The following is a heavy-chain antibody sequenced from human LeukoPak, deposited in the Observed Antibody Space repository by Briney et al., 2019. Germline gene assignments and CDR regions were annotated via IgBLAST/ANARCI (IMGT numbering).Heavy chain of an antibody. V-gene: IGHV4-31*03. CDR1: GGSISSGGYY. CDR3: AREPCSSTSCYYNWFDP. CDR2: IYYSGST. J-gene: IGHJ5*02. Sequence: SETLSLTCTLSGGSISSGGYYWSWIRQHPGKGLEWIGYIYYSGSTYYNPSLKIRVTISVDTSKNQFSLKLSSVTAADTAVYYCAREPCSSTSCYYNWFDPWGQGTLVTVSS. D-gene: IGHD2-2*01.